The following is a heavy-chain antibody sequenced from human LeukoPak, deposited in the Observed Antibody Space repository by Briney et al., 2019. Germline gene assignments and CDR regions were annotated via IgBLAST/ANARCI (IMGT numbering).Heavy chain of an antibody. Sequence: PGGSLRLSCVASGFSFSSYSMSWVRQAPGKGLEAVSAITRRSSSIYYAGSVNGRFTIARDNAQRSVYLQMNSLRAEDTAVYYCTSELYFSDGSGLWGPGTMVTVSS. J-gene: IGHJ3*01. D-gene: IGHD3-22*01. CDR1: GFSFSSYS. CDR3: TSELYFSDGSGL. V-gene: IGHV3-21*01. CDR2: ITRRSSSI.